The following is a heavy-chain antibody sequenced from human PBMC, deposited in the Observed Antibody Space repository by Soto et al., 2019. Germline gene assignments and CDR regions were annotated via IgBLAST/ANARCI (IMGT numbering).Heavy chain of an antibody. CDR2: ISAYNGNT. V-gene: IGHV1-18*01. D-gene: IGHD3-22*01. CDR1: GYTFTSYG. Sequence: ASVKVSCKASGYTFTSYGISWVRQAPGQGLEWMGWISAYNGNTNYAQKLQGRVTMTTDTSTSTAYMELRSLRSDDTAVYYCAREVGIYYDSSGPFAFDFWGQGTMVTVSS. CDR3: AREVGIYYDSSGPFAFDF. J-gene: IGHJ3*01.